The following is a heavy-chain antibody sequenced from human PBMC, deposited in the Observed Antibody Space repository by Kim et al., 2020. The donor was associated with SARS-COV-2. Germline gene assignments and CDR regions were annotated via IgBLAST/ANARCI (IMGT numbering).Heavy chain of an antibody. D-gene: IGHD1-1*01. V-gene: IGHV4-39*01. Sequence: YYNPPLKSRVTISVDTSKTQFSLKLGSVTATDTAVYYCAGLTGLERFDYWGQGTLVTVSS. J-gene: IGHJ4*02. CDR3: AGLTGLERFDY.